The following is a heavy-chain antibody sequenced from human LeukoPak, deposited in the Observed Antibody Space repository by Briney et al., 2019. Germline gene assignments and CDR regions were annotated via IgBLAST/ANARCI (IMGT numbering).Heavy chain of an antibody. D-gene: IGHD6-19*01. Sequence: ASVKVSCKASGYTFTGYYMHWVRQAPGQGLEWMGWINPNSGGTNYAQKFQGRVTMTRDTSISTAYMELRRLRSDDTAVYYCARDPAGAGTFWFDPWGQGTLVTVSS. CDR3: ARDPAGAGTFWFDP. J-gene: IGHJ5*02. V-gene: IGHV1-2*02. CDR2: INPNSGGT. CDR1: GYTFTGYY.